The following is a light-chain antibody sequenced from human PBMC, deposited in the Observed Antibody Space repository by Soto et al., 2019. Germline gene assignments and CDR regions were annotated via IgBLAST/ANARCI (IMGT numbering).Light chain of an antibody. CDR2: DAS. J-gene: IGKJ4*01. CDR3: QQYNFWPPLT. V-gene: IGKV3-15*01. Sequence: EIVMTQSPATLSVSPGERATLSCRASQSVNSNLAWYRQKPGQAPRPLISDASTRATGVPARCSGSGSGTEFTLTISSLQSEDSGIYYCQQYNFWPPLTFGGGTKVEIK. CDR1: QSVNSN.